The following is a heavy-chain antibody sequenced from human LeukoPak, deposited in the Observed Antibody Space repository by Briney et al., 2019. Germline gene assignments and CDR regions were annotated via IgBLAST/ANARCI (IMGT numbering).Heavy chain of an antibody. CDR3: AKVGYSYGYGY. V-gene: IGHV3-23*01. CDR1: GFTFSSYA. Sequence: GRSLRLSCAASGFTFSSYAMSWVRQAPGKGLEWVSAISGSGGSTYYADSVKGRFTISRDNSKNTLYLQMNSLRAEDTAVYYCAKVGYSYGYGYWGQGTLVTVSS. CDR2: ISGSGGST. D-gene: IGHD5-18*01. J-gene: IGHJ4*02.